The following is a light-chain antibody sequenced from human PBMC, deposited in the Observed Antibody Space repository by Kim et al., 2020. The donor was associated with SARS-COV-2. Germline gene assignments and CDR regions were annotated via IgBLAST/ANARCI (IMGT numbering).Light chain of an antibody. J-gene: IGLJ3*02. CDR1: SNNVGYQG. V-gene: IGLV10-54*01. CDR2: RNN. Sequence: QAGLTQPPSVSKGLRETDTLTCTGNSNNVGYQGAAWLQQHQGHPPKLLFYRNNNRPSGISERLSASRSGNTASLTIAGLQPEDEAHYYCIVWDTSLSAWVFGGGTQRPS. CDR3: IVWDTSLSAWV.